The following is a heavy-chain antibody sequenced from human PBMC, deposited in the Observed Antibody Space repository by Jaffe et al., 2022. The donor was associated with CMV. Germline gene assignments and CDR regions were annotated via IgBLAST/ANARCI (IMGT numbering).Heavy chain of an antibody. Sequence: QVQLQESGPGLVKPSETLSLTCTVSGGSVSSGSYYWSWIRQPPGKGLEWIGYIYYSGSTNYNPSLKSRVTISVDTSKNQFSLKLSSVTAADTAVYYCARDHGYSSSWYGERWFDPWGQGTLVTVSS. V-gene: IGHV4-61*01. J-gene: IGHJ5*02. CDR1: GGSVSSGSYY. CDR3: ARDHGYSSSWYGERWFDP. D-gene: IGHD6-13*01. CDR2: IYYSGST.